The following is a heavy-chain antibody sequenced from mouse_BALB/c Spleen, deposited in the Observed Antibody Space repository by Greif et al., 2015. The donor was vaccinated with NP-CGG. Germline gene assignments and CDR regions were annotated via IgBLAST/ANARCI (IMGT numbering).Heavy chain of an antibody. D-gene: IGHD4-1*01. CDR3: ARRTGTEAMDY. V-gene: IGHV1-84*02. Sequence: QVQLQQSGPELVKPGASVKISCKASGYTFTDYYINWGNQKPGQGLEWIGWIYPGSGNTKYNEKFKGKASLTVDTSSSTAYMQFSSLTSEDTAVYFCARRTGTEAMDYWGQGTSVTVSS. CDR1: GYTFTDYY. CDR2: IYPGSGNT. J-gene: IGHJ4*01.